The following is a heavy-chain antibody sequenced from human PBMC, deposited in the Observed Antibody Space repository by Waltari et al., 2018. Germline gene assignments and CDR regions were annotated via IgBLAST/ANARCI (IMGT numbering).Heavy chain of an antibody. D-gene: IGHD1-20*01. Sequence: EVQLVESGGGSVQPGGSLRLSCAASGFTFSNYIMHWVRQSSGEGLVWISSIKNDGSTTREADSVGGRFTISRDNAKNTLYLDMNHLRVEDTAIYYCAREYNYKIDYWGQGILVTVSS. CDR3: AREYNYKIDY. J-gene: IGHJ4*02. CDR1: GFTFSNYI. CDR2: IKNDGSTT. V-gene: IGHV3-74*01.